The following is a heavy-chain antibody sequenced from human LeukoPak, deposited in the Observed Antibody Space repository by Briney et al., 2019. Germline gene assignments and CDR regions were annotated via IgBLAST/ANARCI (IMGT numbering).Heavy chain of an antibody. D-gene: IGHD5-12*01. Sequence: GGSLRLSCTASGFTFCDYAMSWVRQAPGKGLEGVDFIRSKDYGGTTEYAASVKGIFTISRDDSKSIAYLQMNSLKTEDTAVYYCTRDYEVALDYWGQGTLVTVSS. V-gene: IGHV3-49*04. CDR2: IRSKDYGGTT. CDR3: TRDYEVALDY. J-gene: IGHJ4*02. CDR1: GFTFCDYA.